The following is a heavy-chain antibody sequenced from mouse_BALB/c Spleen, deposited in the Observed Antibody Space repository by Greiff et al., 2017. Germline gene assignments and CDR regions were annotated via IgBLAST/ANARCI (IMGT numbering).Heavy chain of an antibody. CDR1: GFTFSDYY. V-gene: IGHV5-4*02. CDR2: ISDGGSYT. CDR3: AREGSSHYYGSSPFAY. J-gene: IGHJ3*01. D-gene: IGHD1-1*01. Sequence: EVKLVESGGGLVKPGGSLKLSCAASGFTFSDYYMYWVRQTPEKRLEWVATISDGGSYTYYPDSVKGRFTISRDNAKNNLYLQMSSLKSEDTAMYYCAREGSSHYYGSSPFAYWGQGTLVTVSA.